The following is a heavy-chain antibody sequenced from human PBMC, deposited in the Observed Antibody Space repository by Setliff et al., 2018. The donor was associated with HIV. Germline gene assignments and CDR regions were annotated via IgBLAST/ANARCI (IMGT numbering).Heavy chain of an antibody. Sequence: PSETLSLTCAVYGGSFSGYYRSWIRQPPGKGLEWIGEINHSGSTNYHPSLKSRVTISVDMSKNQFSLKLSSVTAADTAVYYCARASHGGGSEPFDTWGQGILVTVSS. V-gene: IGHV4-34*01. CDR1: GGSFSGYY. CDR2: INHSGST. CDR3: ARASHGGGSEPFDT. D-gene: IGHD3-10*01. J-gene: IGHJ5*02.